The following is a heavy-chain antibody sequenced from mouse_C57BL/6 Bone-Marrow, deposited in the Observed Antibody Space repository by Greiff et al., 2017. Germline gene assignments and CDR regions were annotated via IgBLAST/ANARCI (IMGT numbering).Heavy chain of an antibody. CDR2: INPGSGGT. CDR3: ARPLTGGYAMDY. CDR1: GYAFTNYL. J-gene: IGHJ4*01. V-gene: IGHV1-54*01. D-gene: IGHD1-1*01. Sequence: QVQLQQSGAELVRPGTSVKVSCKASGYAFTNYLIEWVKQRPGQGLEWIGVINPGSGGTNYNEKFKGKATLTADKSSSTAYMQLSSLTSEDSAVYFCARPLTGGYAMDYWGQGTSVTVSS.